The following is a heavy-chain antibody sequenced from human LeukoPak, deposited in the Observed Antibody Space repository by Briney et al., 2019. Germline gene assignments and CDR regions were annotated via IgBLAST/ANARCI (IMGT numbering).Heavy chain of an antibody. CDR3: AKDKGDFWSGHHY. CDR1: GFTFSNYA. V-gene: IGHV3-23*01. CDR2: ITGSGGST. D-gene: IGHD3-3*01. Sequence: GGSLRLSCAASGFTFSNYAMSWVRQAPGKGLEWVSSITGSGGSTYYADSVKGRFTISRHNSKNTLYLQMSSLRAEDTAVYYCAKDKGDFWSGHHYWGQGTLVTVSS. J-gene: IGHJ4*02.